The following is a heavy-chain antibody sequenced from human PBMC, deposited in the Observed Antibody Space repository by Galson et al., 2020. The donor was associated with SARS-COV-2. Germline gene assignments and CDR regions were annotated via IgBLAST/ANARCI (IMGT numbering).Heavy chain of an antibody. V-gene: IGHV3-7*01. CDR1: GFTLSNYW. CDR3: ARIRYGQFDY. Sequence: GGSLSLSCAASGFTLSNYWMSWVRQAPGKGLEWVANIKQDGGDKYYVDAVKGRFTISRDNAKNSLYLQMNSLRAEDTAVYYCARIRYGQFDYWGQGTLVTVSS. J-gene: IGHJ4*02. D-gene: IGHD4-17*01. CDR2: IKQDGGDK.